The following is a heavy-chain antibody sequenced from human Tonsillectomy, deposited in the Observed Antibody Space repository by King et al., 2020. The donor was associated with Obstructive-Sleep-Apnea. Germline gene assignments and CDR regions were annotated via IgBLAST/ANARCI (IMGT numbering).Heavy chain of an antibody. V-gene: IGHV3-15*01. Sequence: VQLVESGGGLVKPGGSLRLSCAASGFTFRNAWMSWVRQAPGMGLEWVGRIKSTTDGGTRDYAAPVKGRFTISRDDSKNTLYLQMNSLKTEDTAVYYCTTDQGTAMVIDYWGQGALVTVSS. J-gene: IGHJ4*02. CDR3: TTDQGTAMVIDY. CDR1: GFTFRNAW. CDR2: IKSTTDGGTR. D-gene: IGHD5-18*01.